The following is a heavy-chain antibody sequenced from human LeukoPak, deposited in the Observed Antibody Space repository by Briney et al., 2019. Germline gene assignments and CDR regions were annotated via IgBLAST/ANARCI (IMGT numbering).Heavy chain of an antibody. CDR2: IYPGDSDT. J-gene: IGHJ4*02. CDR1: GYSFTSYW. Sequence: GESLKISCKGSGYSFTSYWIGWVRQMPGKGLEWMGIIYPGDSDTRYSPSFQGQVTISADKSISTAYLQWSSLKASDTAMYYCARPVEMATITSPFDYWGQGTLVTVSS. V-gene: IGHV5-51*01. CDR3: ARPVEMATITSPFDY. D-gene: IGHD5-24*01.